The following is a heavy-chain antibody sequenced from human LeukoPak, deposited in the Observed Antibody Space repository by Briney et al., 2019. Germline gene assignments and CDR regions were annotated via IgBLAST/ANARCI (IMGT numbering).Heavy chain of an antibody. J-gene: IGHJ4*02. CDR1: GFTFSSYA. D-gene: IGHD3-9*01. CDR2: IYYDGSNK. CDR3: ARAGSPPSRYFDWLYYFDY. Sequence: PGGSLRLSCAASGFTFSSYAMHWVRQAPGKGLEWVAVIYYDGSNKYYADSVKGRFTISRDNSKNTLYLQMNSLRAEDTAVYYCARAGSPPSRYFDWLYYFDYWGQGTLVTVSS. V-gene: IGHV3-30*04.